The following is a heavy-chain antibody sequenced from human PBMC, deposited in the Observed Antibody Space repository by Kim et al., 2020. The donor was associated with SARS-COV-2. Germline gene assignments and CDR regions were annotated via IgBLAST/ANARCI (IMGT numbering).Heavy chain of an antibody. CDR2: IWYDGSNK. CDR1: GFTFSSYG. Sequence: GGSLRLSCAASGFTFSSYGMHWVRQAPGKGLEWVAVIWYDGSNKYYADSVKGRFTISRDNSKNTLYLQMNSLRAEDTAVYYCAREELRDYYYYYGMDVWGQGTTVTVSS. CDR3: AREELRDYYYYYGMDV. J-gene: IGHJ6*02. D-gene: IGHD3-10*01. V-gene: IGHV3-33*01.